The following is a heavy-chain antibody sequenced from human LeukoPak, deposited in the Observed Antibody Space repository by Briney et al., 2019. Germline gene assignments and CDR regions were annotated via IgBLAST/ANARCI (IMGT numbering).Heavy chain of an antibody. V-gene: IGHV3-74*01. CDR3: ARDDGDYYFDY. CDR2: INSDGSST. D-gene: IGHD4-17*01. J-gene: IGHJ4*02. Sequence: GGSLRLSCAASGFTFSSYWMHWVRQAPGKGLVWISRINSDGSSTSYADSVKGRFTISRDNAKNTLYLQMNSLRAEDTAVYYCARDDGDYYFDYWGQGTLVTVSS. CDR1: GFTFSSYW.